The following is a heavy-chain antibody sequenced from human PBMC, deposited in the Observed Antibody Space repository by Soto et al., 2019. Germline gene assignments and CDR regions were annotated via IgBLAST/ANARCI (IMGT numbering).Heavy chain of an antibody. J-gene: IGHJ6*02. Sequence: GGSLRLSCAASGFTFSSYGMHWVRQAPGKGLEWVAVISYDGSNKYYADSVKGRFTISRDNSKNTLYLQMNSLRAEDTAVYYCAKDSAEPGPYYYGMDVWGQGTTVTVSS. CDR1: GFTFSSYG. CDR2: ISYDGSNK. V-gene: IGHV3-30*18. CDR3: AKDSAEPGPYYYGMDV. D-gene: IGHD1-1*01.